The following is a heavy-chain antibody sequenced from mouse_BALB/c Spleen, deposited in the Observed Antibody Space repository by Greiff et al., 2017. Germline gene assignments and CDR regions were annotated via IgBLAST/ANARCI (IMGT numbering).Heavy chain of an antibody. CDR2: IRNKANGYTT. CDR3: ARDDDYGAWFAY. J-gene: IGHJ3*01. V-gene: IGHV7-3*02. Sequence: EVMLMESGGGLVQPGGSLRLSCATSGFTFTDYYMSWVRQPPGKALEWLGFIRNKANGYTTEYSASVKGRFTISRDNSQSILYLQMNTLRAEDSATYYCARDDDYGAWFAYWGQGTLVTVSA. CDR1: GFTFTDYY. D-gene: IGHD2-4*01.